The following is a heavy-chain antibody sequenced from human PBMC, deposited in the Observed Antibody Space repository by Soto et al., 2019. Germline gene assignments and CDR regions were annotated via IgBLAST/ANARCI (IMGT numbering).Heavy chain of an antibody. V-gene: IGHV1-69*13. CDR2: IIPIFGTA. Sequence: SVKVSCKASGGTFSSYAISWVRQAPGQGLEWMGGIIPIFGTANYAQKFQGRVTITADESTSTAYMELSSLRSEDTAVYYCARATEIVQGFNYWGQGTRVTVSS. CDR1: GGTFSSYA. CDR3: ARATEIVQGFNY. D-gene: IGHD6-6*01. J-gene: IGHJ4*02.